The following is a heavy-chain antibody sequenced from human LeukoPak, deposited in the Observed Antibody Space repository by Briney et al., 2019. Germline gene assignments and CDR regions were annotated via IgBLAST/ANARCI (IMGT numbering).Heavy chain of an antibody. V-gene: IGHV3-11*06. CDR1: GFTFSDYY. CDR2: ISSSRSYT. J-gene: IGHJ3*02. D-gene: IGHD1-26*01. Sequence: GGSLRLSCAASGFTFSDYYMSWIRQAPGKGLEWVSYISSSRSYTNYADSVKGRSTISRDNAKNSLYLQMNSLRAEDTAVYYCAREPLDEVGATSDAFDIWGQGTMVTVSS. CDR3: AREPLDEVGATSDAFDI.